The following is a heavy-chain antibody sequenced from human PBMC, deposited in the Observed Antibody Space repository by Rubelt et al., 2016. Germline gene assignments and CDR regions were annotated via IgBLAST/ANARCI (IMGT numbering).Heavy chain of an antibody. CDR1: GFTFTNYW. D-gene: IGHD1-26*01. CDR3: ASDIVAATYVFDY. V-gene: IGHV3-7*01. CDR2: ITDDGGET. J-gene: IGHJ4*02. Sequence: EVQLEESGGGLVQPGGSLRLYCAASGFTFTNYWMAWVRQAPGKGLEWVANITDDGGETYYVDSVTGRFTVSKENANNSLYLQMNSLRAEDTAMYYCASDIVAATYVFDYWGQGTLVTVSS.